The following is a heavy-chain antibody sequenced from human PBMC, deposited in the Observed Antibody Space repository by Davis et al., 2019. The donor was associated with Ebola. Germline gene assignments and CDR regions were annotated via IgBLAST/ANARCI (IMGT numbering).Heavy chain of an antibody. CDR1: GNSVSSNSVP. Sequence: HSQTLSLTCAISGNSVSSNSVPCNWIRQSPSRGLEWLGRTYYNSKWYSDYAVSVKSRITINPDTSKNQFSLHLNSVTPEDTAVYYCVRLPWIPKAFDYWGQGTLVTVSS. CDR3: VRLPWIPKAFDY. D-gene: IGHD5-18*01. J-gene: IGHJ4*02. V-gene: IGHV6-1*01. CDR2: TYYNSKWYS.